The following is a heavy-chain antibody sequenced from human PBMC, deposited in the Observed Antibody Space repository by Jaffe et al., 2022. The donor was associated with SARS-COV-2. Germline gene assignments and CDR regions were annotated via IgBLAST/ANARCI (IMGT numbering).Heavy chain of an antibody. D-gene: IGHD1-20*01. J-gene: IGHJ6*02. V-gene: IGHV1-8*01. CDR2: MNPNSGNT. CDR3: ASGITGTTSQKYYYYYYGMDV. CDR1: GYTFTSYD. Sequence: QVQLVQSGAEVKKPGASVKVSCKASGYTFTSYDINWVRQATGQGLEWMGWMNPNSGNTGYAQKFQGRVTMTRNTSISTAYMELSSLRSEDTAVYYCASGITGTTSQKYYYYYYGMDVWGQGTTVTVSS.